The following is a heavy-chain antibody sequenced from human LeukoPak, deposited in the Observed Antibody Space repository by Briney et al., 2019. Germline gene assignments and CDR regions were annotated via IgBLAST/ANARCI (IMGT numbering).Heavy chain of an antibody. CDR2: INHNTGGA. CDR3: ARDLTSTSHWEFDY. Sequence: ASVKVSCKASGYTFADYFIHWVRQAPGQGLEWMGRINHNTGGAEYAPKFQGWVTMTRDTSISTAYVEVNRLISDDTAVYYCARDLTSTSHWEFDYWGQGTLVIVSS. V-gene: IGHV1-2*04. CDR1: GYTFADYF. D-gene: IGHD1-26*01. J-gene: IGHJ4*02.